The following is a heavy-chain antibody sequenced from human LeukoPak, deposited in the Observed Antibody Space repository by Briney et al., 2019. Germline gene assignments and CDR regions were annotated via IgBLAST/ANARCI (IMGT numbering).Heavy chain of an antibody. Sequence: GESLKISCKGSGYSFTSYWIGWVRQMPGKSLEWMGIIYPGDSDTRYSPSFQGQVTISADKSISTAYLQWSSLKASDTAIYYCASQRRGSGSFPPPFDYWGQGTLVTVSS. CDR3: ASQRRGSGSFPPPFDY. D-gene: IGHD3-10*01. J-gene: IGHJ4*02. CDR2: IYPGDSDT. V-gene: IGHV5-51*01. CDR1: GYSFTSYW.